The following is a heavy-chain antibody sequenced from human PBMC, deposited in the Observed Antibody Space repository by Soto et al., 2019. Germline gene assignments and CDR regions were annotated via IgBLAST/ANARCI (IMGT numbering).Heavy chain of an antibody. D-gene: IGHD1-26*01. Sequence: GGLLRLSCAASGFTFSTYAMSWVRQAPGKGLEWVSVISGSGGSTYYAASVKGRFTISRDNSKNTLYLQMNSLRAEDTAVYYCEKTGPGGLIVGAMNYWGQATLVTVSS. CDR1: GFTFSTYA. V-gene: IGHV3-23*01. CDR2: ISGSGGST. J-gene: IGHJ4*02. CDR3: EKTGPGGLIVGAMNY.